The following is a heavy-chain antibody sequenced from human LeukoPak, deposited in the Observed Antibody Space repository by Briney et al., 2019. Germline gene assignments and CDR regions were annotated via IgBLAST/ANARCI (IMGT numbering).Heavy chain of an antibody. J-gene: IGHJ4*02. CDR2: ISSSGGTI. CDR1: GFTFSTYS. Sequence: GGSLRLSCAASGFTFSTYSMSWVRQAPGKGLEWVSYISSSGGTIYYTDSVKGRFTISRDNAKNSLYLQMNSLRAEDTAVYYCARDASPSSSWHGYYFDYWGQGTLVTVSS. D-gene: IGHD6-13*01. CDR3: ARDASPSSSWHGYYFDY. V-gene: IGHV3-48*04.